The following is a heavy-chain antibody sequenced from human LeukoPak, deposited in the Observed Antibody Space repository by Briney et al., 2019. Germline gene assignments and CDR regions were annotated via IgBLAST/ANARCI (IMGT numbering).Heavy chain of an antibody. D-gene: IGHD3-3*01. Sequence: GGSLRLSCAASGFTFSSYSMNWVRQAPGKGLEWVSFISSGTTYIYYADSVKGRFTISRDNAKNSLYLQMNSLRPEDTAVYYCARRFSSWGQGTLVTVSS. CDR2: ISSGTTYI. V-gene: IGHV3-21*01. CDR1: GFTFSSYS. CDR3: ARRFSS. J-gene: IGHJ5*02.